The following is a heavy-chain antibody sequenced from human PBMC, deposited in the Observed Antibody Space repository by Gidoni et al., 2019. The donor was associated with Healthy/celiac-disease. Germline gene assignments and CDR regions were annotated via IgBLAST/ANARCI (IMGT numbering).Heavy chain of an antibody. J-gene: IGHJ5*02. Sequence: QVPLQESGPGLVKPSGTLAPTCAVSRGSFSRSNWWSWVRPPPGKGLEWIVEIYHSGSTNYNPSLKSRVTISVDKSKNQFSLKLSSVTAADTAVYYCARAPDCSSTSCYTGNWFDPWGQGTLVTVSS. D-gene: IGHD2-2*02. V-gene: IGHV4-4*02. CDR2: IYHSGST. CDR3: ARAPDCSSTSCYTGNWFDP. CDR1: RGSFSRSNW.